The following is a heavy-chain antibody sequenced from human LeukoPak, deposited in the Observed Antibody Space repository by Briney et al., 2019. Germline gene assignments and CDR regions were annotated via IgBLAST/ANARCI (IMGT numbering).Heavy chain of an antibody. CDR2: VHHSGST. CDR3: ARAVGEYCSSITCSGTKYYFDY. CDR1: GGSLSGYY. D-gene: IGHD2-2*01. V-gene: IGHV4-34*01. J-gene: IGHJ4*02. Sequence: SETLSLTCEVYGGSLSGYYWSWIRQPPGKGLEWIGEVHHSGSTTYNPSLKSRVTISVDTSKNQFSLNLRSVTAADTAVYYCARAVGEYCSSITCSGTKYYFDYWGQGTLVTVSS.